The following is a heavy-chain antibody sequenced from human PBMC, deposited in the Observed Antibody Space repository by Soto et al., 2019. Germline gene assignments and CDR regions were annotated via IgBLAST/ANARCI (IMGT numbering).Heavy chain of an antibody. D-gene: IGHD3-10*01. J-gene: IGHJ4*02. CDR3: AKECGSGSYYLYYFDY. V-gene: IGHV3-23*01. CDR2: ISGSGGST. CDR1: GFTFSSYA. Sequence: EVQLLESGGGLVQPGGSLRLSCAASGFTFSSYAMSWVRQAPGKGLEWVSAISGSGGSTYYADYVKGRFTISRDNSKNTLYLKMNSLRAEDTAVYYCAKECGSGSYYLYYFDYWGQGTLVTVSS.